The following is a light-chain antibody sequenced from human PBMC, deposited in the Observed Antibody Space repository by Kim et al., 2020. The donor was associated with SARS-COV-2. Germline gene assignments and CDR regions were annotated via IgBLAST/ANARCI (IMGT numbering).Light chain of an antibody. V-gene: IGKV2-28*01. J-gene: IGKJ1*01. CDR2: LGS. Sequence: DIVMTQSPLSLPVTPGEPASISCRSSQSLLHSNGYNYLDWYLQKPGQSPQLLIYLGSNPASGVPDRFSGSGSGTDFTLKISRVEAEDVGVYYCMQALQTPPTFGQGTKVDIK. CDR3: MQALQTPPT. CDR1: QSLLHSNGYNY.